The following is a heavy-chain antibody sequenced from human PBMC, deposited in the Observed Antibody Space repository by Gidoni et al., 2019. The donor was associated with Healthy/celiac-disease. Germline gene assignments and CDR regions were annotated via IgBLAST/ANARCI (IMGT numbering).Heavy chain of an antibody. J-gene: IGHJ6*02. CDR2: ISYDGSNK. CDR1: GFPVRSYA. D-gene: IGHD3-3*01. CDR3: ARDHGITICGVVSRYYYGMDV. Sequence: QVQLVESGGGVVQPGRSLRLSCAAPGFPVRSYALHWFRQAPGKGLEWFAVISYDGSNKYYADSVKVRLTISRDNSKNTLYLQMNSLRAEDTAVYYCARDHGITICGVVSRYYYGMDVWGQGTTVTVSS. V-gene: IGHV3-30-3*01.